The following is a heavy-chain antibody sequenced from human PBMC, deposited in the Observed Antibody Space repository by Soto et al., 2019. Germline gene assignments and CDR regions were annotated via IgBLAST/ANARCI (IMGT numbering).Heavy chain of an antibody. V-gene: IGHV1-2*02. Sequence: QVQLVQSGAEMKQPGASVRVSCKASGNTHTIYFIHWLRQAPGQGLEWMGWINSVSGGTNFAHKFQGRVTMTRDTSTTTAFMELSGLTFDDTAVYYCARGGSYYAHWGQGTLVTVSS. J-gene: IGHJ4*02. D-gene: IGHD1-26*01. CDR3: ARGGSYYAH. CDR1: GNTHTIYF. CDR2: INSVSGGT.